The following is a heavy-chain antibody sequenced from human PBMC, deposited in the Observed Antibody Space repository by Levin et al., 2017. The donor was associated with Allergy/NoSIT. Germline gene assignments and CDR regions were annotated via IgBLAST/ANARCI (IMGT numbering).Heavy chain of an antibody. CDR1: GGSISSYY. J-gene: IGHJ4*02. CDR2: IYYSGST. Sequence: SETQSLTCTVSGGSISSYYWSWIRQPPGKGLEWIGYIYYSGSTNYNPSLKSRVTISVDTSKNQFSLKLSSVTAADTAVYYCARYFDWLFDYWGQGTLVTVSS. V-gene: IGHV4-59*01. CDR3: ARYFDWLFDY. D-gene: IGHD3-9*01.